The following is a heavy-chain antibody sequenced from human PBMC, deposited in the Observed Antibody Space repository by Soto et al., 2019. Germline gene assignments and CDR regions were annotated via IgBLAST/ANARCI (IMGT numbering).Heavy chain of an antibody. CDR1: GGTFSSYA. V-gene: IGHV1-69*12. CDR2: IIPIFGTA. Sequence: QVQLVQSGAEVKKPGSSVKVSCKASGGTFSSYAISWVRQAPGQGLEWMGGIIPIFGTANYAQKFQGRVTITAXXSXSXXYMELSSLRSEDTAVYYCAREDIVVVTAIQGWFDPWGQGTLVTVSS. D-gene: IGHD2-21*02. J-gene: IGHJ5*02. CDR3: AREDIVVVTAIQGWFDP.